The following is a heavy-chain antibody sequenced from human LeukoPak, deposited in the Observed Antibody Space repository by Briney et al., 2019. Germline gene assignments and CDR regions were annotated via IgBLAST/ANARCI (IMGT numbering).Heavy chain of an antibody. J-gene: IGHJ1*01. Sequence: PGGSLRLSCAASGFTFSSYAMSWVRQAPGKGLEWVSAISGSGGSTYYADSVKGRFTISRDNSKNTLYLQMNSLGAEDTAVYYCAKDRDSSGYYLYFQHWGQGTLVTVSS. D-gene: IGHD3-22*01. CDR2: ISGSGGST. CDR3: AKDRDSSGYYLYFQH. CDR1: GFTFSSYA. V-gene: IGHV3-23*01.